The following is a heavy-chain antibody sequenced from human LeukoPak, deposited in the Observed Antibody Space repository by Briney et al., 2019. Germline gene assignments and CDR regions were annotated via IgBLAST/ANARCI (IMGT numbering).Heavy chain of an antibody. V-gene: IGHV1-69*04. D-gene: IGHD3-16*01. Sequence: SVKVSCKPSLGTFSSYAISWVRQAPGRGLEWMGRLIPIFGIANYAQKFQGRVTITADKSTSTAYMELSSLRSEDTAVYYCARELVKKGNDPNMGFDYWGQGTLVTVSS. CDR2: LIPIFGIA. CDR1: LGTFSSYA. CDR3: ARELVKKGNDPNMGFDY. J-gene: IGHJ4*02.